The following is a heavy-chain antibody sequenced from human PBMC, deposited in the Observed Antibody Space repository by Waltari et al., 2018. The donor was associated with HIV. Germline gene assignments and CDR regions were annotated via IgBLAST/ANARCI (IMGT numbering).Heavy chain of an antibody. V-gene: IGHV5-51*01. D-gene: IGHD2-2*01. CDR1: GYTFTTYW. Sequence: VQLVQSGAEVKKPGESLKISCKGSGYTFTTYWIGWVRQMPGKGLEWMGIIYPVDSDTRYSPAFRGQVTISADKSMSTAYLQWSSLQASDTAIYYCARLGYCSSARCPSGYYYSYGMGVWGQGTTVTVSS. J-gene: IGHJ6*02. CDR3: ARLGYCSSARCPSGYYYSYGMGV. CDR2: IYPVDSDT.